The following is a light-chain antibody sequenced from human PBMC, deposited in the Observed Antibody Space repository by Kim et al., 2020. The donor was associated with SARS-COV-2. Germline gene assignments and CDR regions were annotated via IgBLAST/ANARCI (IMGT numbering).Light chain of an antibody. Sequence: EVVMTQSPATLSVSPGERATLSCRASQTISTKLAWYQQKPGQAPRLLIYGASTRATGIPARFSGSGSGTDFTLTISSLQSEDFAVYYCQQYNNWPPTTFGQGTKLEI. CDR2: GAS. J-gene: IGKJ2*01. CDR3: QQYNNWPPTT. V-gene: IGKV3-15*01. CDR1: QTISTK.